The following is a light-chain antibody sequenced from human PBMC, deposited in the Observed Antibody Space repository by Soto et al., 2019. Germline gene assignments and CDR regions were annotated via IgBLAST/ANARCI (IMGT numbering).Light chain of an antibody. J-gene: IGKJ2*01. CDR3: QQSNNWPYT. V-gene: IGKV3-15*01. CDR2: GAS. Sequence: EIVMTHSPATLSVSPGERATLSCRASQSVRDNLAWYQQKPVQAPGLLIYGASTRATGIPARFSGSGSGTEFTLTINSLQSEDFALYFCQQSNNWPYTFGQGTKLEI. CDR1: QSVRDN.